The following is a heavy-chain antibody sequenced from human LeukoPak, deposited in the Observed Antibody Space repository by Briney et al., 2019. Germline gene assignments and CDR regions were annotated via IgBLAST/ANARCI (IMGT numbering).Heavy chain of an antibody. D-gene: IGHD2-15*01. CDR2: IYYSGST. Sequence: KPSETLSLTCTVSGGSISSSSYYWGWIRQPPGKGLEWIGSIYYSGSTYYNPSLKSRVTISVDTSKNQFSLKLSSVTAADTAVYYCARGIVVVVATDYWGQGTPVTVSS. J-gene: IGHJ4*02. CDR3: ARGIVVVVATDY. V-gene: IGHV4-39*01. CDR1: GGSISSSSYY.